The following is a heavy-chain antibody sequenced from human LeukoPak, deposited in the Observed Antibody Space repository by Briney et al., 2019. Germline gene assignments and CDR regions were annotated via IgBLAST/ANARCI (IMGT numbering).Heavy chain of an antibody. J-gene: IGHJ4*02. CDR3: VREAISAAGPFDY. CDR2: INWNGGST. V-gene: IGHV3-20*04. D-gene: IGHD6-13*01. CDR1: GFTFGDYG. Sequence: PGGSLRLSCAASGFTFGDYGMGWVRQAPGKGLEWVSSINWNGGSTGYADSVKGRFTISRDNPKNSLFLQMASLRPDDTALYYCVREAISAAGPFDYGGQGTLVTVCS.